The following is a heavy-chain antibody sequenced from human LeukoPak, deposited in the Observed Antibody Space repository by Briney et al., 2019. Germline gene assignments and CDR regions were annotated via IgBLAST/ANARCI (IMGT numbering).Heavy chain of an antibody. Sequence: ASVKVSCKASGYTFTSYGISWVRQAPGQGLEWMGWISAYNGNTNYAQKLQGRVTMTTDTSTSTAYMELSRLRSDDTAVYYCARDPDGENWFDPWGQGTLVTVSS. D-gene: IGHD1-14*01. CDR1: GYTFTSYG. CDR2: ISAYNGNT. J-gene: IGHJ5*02. V-gene: IGHV1-18*01. CDR3: ARDPDGENWFDP.